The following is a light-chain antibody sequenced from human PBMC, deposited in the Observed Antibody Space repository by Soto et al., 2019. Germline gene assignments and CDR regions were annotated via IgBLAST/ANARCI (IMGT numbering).Light chain of an antibody. CDR2: DAS. Sequence: DIQMTQSPSSLSASVGDRVTVTCRASQDIGNYLCWYQQRLGKAPKLLIYDASYLEAGVPSRFSGSGSGTDFTFTISSLQPEDFGTYYCQQHDSLPLTFGGGTKVDIK. CDR3: QQHDSLPLT. V-gene: IGKV1-33*01. J-gene: IGKJ4*01. CDR1: QDIGNY.